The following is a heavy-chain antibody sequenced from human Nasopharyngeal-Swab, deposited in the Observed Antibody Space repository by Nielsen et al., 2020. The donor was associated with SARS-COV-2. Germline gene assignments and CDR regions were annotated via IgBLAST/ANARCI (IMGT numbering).Heavy chain of an antibody. CDR2: INPSGGST. V-gene: IGHV1-46*01. Sequence: ASVKVSCKASRYTFTSYPIHWVRQAPGQGLEWMGIINPSGGSTSYAQKFQGRVTMTRDTSTSTVYMELSSLRSEDTAVYYCARDLDGSWTIDYWGQGTLVTVSS. CDR1: RYTFTSYP. J-gene: IGHJ4*02. CDR3: ARDLDGSWTIDY. D-gene: IGHD6-13*01.